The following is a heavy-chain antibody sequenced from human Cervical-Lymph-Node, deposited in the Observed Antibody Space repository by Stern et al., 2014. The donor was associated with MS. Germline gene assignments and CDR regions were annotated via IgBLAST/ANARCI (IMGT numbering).Heavy chain of an antibody. D-gene: IGHD2-8*02. CDR2: IKSKTDGGTT. J-gene: IGHJ4*02. Sequence: EKQLVESGEGLVKPGGSLRLSCAGSGFTFSNAWMNWVRQAPGKGLEWVGRIKSKTDGGTTDYAAPVKGRFTISREDLKNTAYLQVNSLKTEDTGVYYCVTGGYYLDYWGQGTLVTVSS. CDR3: VTGGYYLDY. V-gene: IGHV3-15*01. CDR1: GFTFSNAW.